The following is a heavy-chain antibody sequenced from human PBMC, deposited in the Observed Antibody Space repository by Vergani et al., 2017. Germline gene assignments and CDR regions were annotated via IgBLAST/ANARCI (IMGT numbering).Heavy chain of an antibody. CDR2: ISGSGGFT. CDR3: TKAGQYDSDNFHDS. V-gene: IGHV3-23*01. J-gene: IGHJ4*03. D-gene: IGHD3-22*01. CDR1: GFTFTNFA. Sequence: EVQLLESGGNLVQPGGSLRLSCAASGFTFTNFAMTWVRQAPGEGLEWVSGISGSGGFTYYADSVKGRLTISRDNSQTTVFLQMNSLRADDSAVYYCTKAGQYDSDNFHDSWGQGALVTVAS.